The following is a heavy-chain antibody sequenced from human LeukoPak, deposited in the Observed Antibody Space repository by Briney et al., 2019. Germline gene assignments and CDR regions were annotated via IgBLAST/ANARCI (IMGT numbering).Heavy chain of an antibody. CDR3: ARGPVTVGFDP. J-gene: IGHJ5*02. V-gene: IGHV4-34*01. CDR1: GGPFSAYY. D-gene: IGHD4-11*01. CDR2: ISQSGST. Sequence: PSETLSLTCAVYGGPFSAYYWSWIRQPPGEGLEWIGEISQSGSTHYDPSLKSRVTISVDTSKNHFSLTLSSVTAADTAVYYCARGPVTVGFDPWGQGTLVTVSS.